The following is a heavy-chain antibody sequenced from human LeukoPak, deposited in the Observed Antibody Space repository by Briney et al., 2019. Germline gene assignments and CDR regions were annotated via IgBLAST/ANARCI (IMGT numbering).Heavy chain of an antibody. J-gene: IGHJ5*02. CDR1: GGSISSGDYS. Sequence: KTSETLSLTCTVSGGSISSGDYSWSWIRQPPGKGLEWIGYIYYSGSTYYNPSLKSRVTISVDTSKNQFSLKLSSVTAADTAVYYCARVRMESWFDPWGQGTLVTVSS. D-gene: IGHD3-3*01. CDR2: IYYSGST. CDR3: ARVRMESWFDP. V-gene: IGHV4-30-4*01.